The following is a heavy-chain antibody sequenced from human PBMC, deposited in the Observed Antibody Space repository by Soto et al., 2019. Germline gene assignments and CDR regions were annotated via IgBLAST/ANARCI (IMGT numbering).Heavy chain of an antibody. CDR2: IWYDGSNK. V-gene: IGHV3-33*01. CDR1: GFTFSSYG. J-gene: IGHJ4*02. CDR3: ARDLNRGYSGYGPGY. D-gene: IGHD5-12*01. Sequence: QVQLVESGGGVVQPGRSLRLSCAASGFTFSSYGMHWVRQAPGKGLEWVAVIWYDGSNKCYADSVKGRFTISRDNSKNTLYLQMNSLRAEDTAVYYCARDLNRGYSGYGPGYWGQGTLVTVSS.